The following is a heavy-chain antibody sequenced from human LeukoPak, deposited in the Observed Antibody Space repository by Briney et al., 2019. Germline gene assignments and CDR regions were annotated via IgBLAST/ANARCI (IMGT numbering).Heavy chain of an antibody. V-gene: IGHV3-23*01. CDR2: ISGSGGST. CDR3: AKSRTTVTSRDAFDI. Sequence: PGGSLRLSCAASGFTFSSHAMSWVHQAPGKGLEWVSAISGSGGSTYYADSVKGRFTISRDNSKNTLYLQMNSLRAEDTAVYYCAKSRTTVTSRDAFDIWRQGTMVTVSS. CDR1: GFTFSSHA. D-gene: IGHD4-17*01. J-gene: IGHJ3*02.